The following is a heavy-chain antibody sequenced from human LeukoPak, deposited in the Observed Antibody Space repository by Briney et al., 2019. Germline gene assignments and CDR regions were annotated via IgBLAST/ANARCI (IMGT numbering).Heavy chain of an antibody. J-gene: IGHJ4*02. D-gene: IGHD5-18*01. CDR3: AREVGYSYGYGLDY. CDR2: IWYDGSNK. CDR1: GFTFSSYS. Sequence: GGSLRLSCAASGFTFSSYSMNWVRQAPGKGLEWVAVIWYDGSNKYYADSVKGRFTISRDNSKNTLYLQMNSLRAEDTAVYYCAREVGYSYGYGLDYWGQGTLVTVSS. V-gene: IGHV3-33*08.